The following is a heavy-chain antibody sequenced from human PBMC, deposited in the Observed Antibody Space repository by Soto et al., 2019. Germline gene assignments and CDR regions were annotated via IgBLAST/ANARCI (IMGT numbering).Heavy chain of an antibody. CDR1: GFTFNNYA. D-gene: IGHD1-26*01. J-gene: IGHJ4*02. CDR2: ISATGDNT. CDR3: AKEMSYGRPYDY. Sequence: GSLRLSCAASGFTFNNYAVSWVRQAPGKGLEWVSAISATGDNTYYADFVEGRFTISRDNSKNTLYLQMNGLRAKDTAMYYCAKEMSYGRPYDYWGQGTLVTVSS. V-gene: IGHV3-23*01.